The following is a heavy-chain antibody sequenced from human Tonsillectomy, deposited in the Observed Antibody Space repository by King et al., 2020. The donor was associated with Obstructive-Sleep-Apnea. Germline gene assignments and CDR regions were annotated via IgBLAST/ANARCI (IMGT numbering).Heavy chain of an antibody. CDR3: ARGFDYGGNRFDY. J-gene: IGHJ4*02. Sequence: QLVQSGGGLVKPGGSLRLSCAASGFTFSSYGMNWVRQAPGKGLEWVSSISISNSYIYYVDSVKGRYTISRDNAKNSLYLQMNSLRAEDTAVYYCARGFDYGGNRFDYWGQGTLVTVSS. CDR1: GFTFSSYG. D-gene: IGHD4-23*01. V-gene: IGHV3-21*01. CDR2: ISISNSYI.